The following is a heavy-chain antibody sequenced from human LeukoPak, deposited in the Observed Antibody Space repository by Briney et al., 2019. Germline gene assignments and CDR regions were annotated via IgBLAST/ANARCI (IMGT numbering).Heavy chain of an antibody. CDR2: INHSGST. D-gene: IGHD3-22*01. V-gene: IGHV4-34*01. J-gene: IGHJ5*02. CDR1: GGSISSYY. CDR3: ARRSGYYYRPRGWWFDP. Sequence: SETLSLTCTVSGGSISSYYWSWIRQPPGKGLEWIGEINHSGSTNYNPSLKSRVTISVDTSKNQFSLKLSSVTAADTAVYYCARRSGYYYRPRGWWFDPWGQGTLVTVSS.